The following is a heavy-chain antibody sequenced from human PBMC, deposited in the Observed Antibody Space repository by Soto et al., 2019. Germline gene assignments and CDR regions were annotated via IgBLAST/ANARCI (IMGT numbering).Heavy chain of an antibody. Sequence: QVQLQESGPGLVKPSQTLSLTCTVSGGSISSGDYYWSWIRQPPGKGLEWIGYIYYSGSTYYNPSLKSRVTISVDTSKNHFSLKLSSVTAADTAVYYCARVNAGYCTNGVCYNFDYWGQGTLVTVSS. CDR2: IYYSGST. J-gene: IGHJ4*02. CDR1: GGSISSGDYY. D-gene: IGHD2-8*01. CDR3: ARVNAGYCTNGVCYNFDY. V-gene: IGHV4-30-4*01.